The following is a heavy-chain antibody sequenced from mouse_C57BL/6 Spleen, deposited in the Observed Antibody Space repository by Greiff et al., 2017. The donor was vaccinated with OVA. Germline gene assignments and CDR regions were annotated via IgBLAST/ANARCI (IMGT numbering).Heavy chain of an antibody. CDR3: ARSLGYGSSYSYFDY. D-gene: IGHD1-1*01. J-gene: IGHJ2*01. CDR1: GYTFTSYW. CDR2: IDPSDSET. V-gene: IGHV1-52*01. Sequence: QVQLKQPGAELVRPGSSVKLSCKASGYTFTSYWMHWVKQRPIQGLEWIGNIDPSDSETHYNQKFKDKATLTVDKSSSTAYMQLSSLTSEDSAVYYCARSLGYGSSYSYFDYWGQGTTLTVSS.